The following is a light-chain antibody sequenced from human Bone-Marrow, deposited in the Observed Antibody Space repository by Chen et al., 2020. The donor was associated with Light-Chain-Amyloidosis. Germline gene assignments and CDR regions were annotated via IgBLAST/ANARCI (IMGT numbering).Light chain of an antibody. V-gene: IGKV3-11*01. Sequence: EIVLTQSPATLSLSPVERSTLSCRASQSVSSYLAWYQQKPGQAPRLLIYDASNRATGIPDRFSGSGSGTDVTLTISSLEPEDFAVYYCQQRSNWPPLTFGQGTRLEIK. CDR1: QSVSSY. J-gene: IGKJ5*01. CDR2: DAS. CDR3: QQRSNWPPLT.